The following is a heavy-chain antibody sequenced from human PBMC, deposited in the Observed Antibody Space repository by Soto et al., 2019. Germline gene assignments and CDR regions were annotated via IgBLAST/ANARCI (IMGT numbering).Heavy chain of an antibody. CDR2: ISGSGGST. D-gene: IGHD1-26*01. CDR1: GFTFTDYA. Sequence: GGSLRLSCAASGFTFTDYAISWVRQAPGKGLGWVSTISGSGGSTYYTDSVKGRFTISRDNSKNTLYLQMNGLRAEDTAVYYCASGWDLYFSYWGQGTLVTVSS. J-gene: IGHJ4*02. V-gene: IGHV3-23*01. CDR3: ASGWDLYFSY.